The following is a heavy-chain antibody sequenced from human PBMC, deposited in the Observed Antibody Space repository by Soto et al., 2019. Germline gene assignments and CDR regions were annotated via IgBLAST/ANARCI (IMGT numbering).Heavy chain of an antibody. J-gene: IGHJ6*02. CDR2: IWYDGSNK. V-gene: IGHV3-33*01. Sequence: QVQLVESGGGVVQPGRSLRLSCAASGFTFSSYGMHWVRQAPGKGLEWVAVIWYDGSNKYYADSVKGRFTISRDNSKNTLYLQMNSLRAEDTAVYYCARDADYSNYYYYYYGMDVWGQGTTVTVSS. CDR1: GFTFSSYG. CDR3: ARDADYSNYYYYYYGMDV. D-gene: IGHD4-4*01.